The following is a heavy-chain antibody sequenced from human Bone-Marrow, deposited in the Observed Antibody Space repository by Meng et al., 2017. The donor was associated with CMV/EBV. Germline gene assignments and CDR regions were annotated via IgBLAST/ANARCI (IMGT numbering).Heavy chain of an antibody. D-gene: IGHD3-3*01. CDR2: ISVYNGNT. J-gene: IGHJ5*01. CDR3: AGWTFGVPYGLGS. V-gene: IGHV1-18*01. Sequence: VPPVQPGASGQELGAPVEVPCQTSGHTFSTLGITWVRQAPGPGLEWMGWISVYNGNTEYSQKLQGRVPMTTATATSTVYMELRSLRSDDAAVYFCAGWTFGVPYGLGSWGHGTLVTVSS. CDR1: GHTFSTLG.